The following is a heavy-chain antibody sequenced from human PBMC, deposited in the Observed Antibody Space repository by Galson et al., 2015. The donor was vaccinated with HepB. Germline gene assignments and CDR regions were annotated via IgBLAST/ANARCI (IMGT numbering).Heavy chain of an antibody. D-gene: IGHD2-21*02. Sequence: SLRLSCAASGFTFSSYAMSWVRQAPGKGLEWVSAISGSGGSTYYADSVKGRFTISRDNSKNTLYLQMNSLRAEDTAVYYCAKDRGVDCGGDCSWYFDLWGRGTLVTVSS. CDR1: GFTFSSYA. CDR3: AKDRGVDCGGDCSWYFDL. J-gene: IGHJ2*01. V-gene: IGHV3-23*01. CDR2: ISGSGGST.